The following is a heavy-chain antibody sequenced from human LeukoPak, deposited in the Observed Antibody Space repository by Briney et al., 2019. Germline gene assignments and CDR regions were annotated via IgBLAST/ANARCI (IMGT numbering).Heavy chain of an antibody. CDR1: GYTFTGYY. V-gene: IGHV1-2*02. Sequence: ASVKVSCKASGYTFTGYYMHWVRQAPGQGLEWMGWINPNSGGTNYAQKFQGRVTMTRDTSISTAYMELSRLRSDDTAVYYCAATRIVVVVAAARAAAFDIWGQGTMVTVSS. CDR2: INPNSGGT. D-gene: IGHD2-15*01. J-gene: IGHJ3*02. CDR3: AATRIVVVVAAARAAAFDI.